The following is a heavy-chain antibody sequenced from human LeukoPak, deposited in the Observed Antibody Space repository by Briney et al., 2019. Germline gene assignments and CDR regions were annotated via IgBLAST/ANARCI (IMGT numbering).Heavy chain of an antibody. Sequence: GGSLRLSCAASGFTFSSYGMHWVRQAPGKGLEWVAFIRYDGSHKYYADSVKGRFTISRDNSKNTLYLQMNSLRAEDTAVYYCAKEGYCSSTSCARAFDYWGQGTLVTVSS. V-gene: IGHV3-30*02. CDR3: AKEGYCSSTSCARAFDY. J-gene: IGHJ4*02. CDR2: IRYDGSHK. CDR1: GFTFSSYG. D-gene: IGHD2-2*01.